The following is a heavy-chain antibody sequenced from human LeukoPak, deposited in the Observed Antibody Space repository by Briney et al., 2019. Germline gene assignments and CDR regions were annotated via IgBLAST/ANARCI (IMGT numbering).Heavy chain of an antibody. V-gene: IGHV1-24*01. Sequence: ASVKVSCKVSGYTLTELSMHWVRQAPGKGLEWMGGFDPEDGETIYAQKFQGRVTMSEDTSTDTAYMELSSLRSEDTAVYYCATSVLDILKPDFDYWGQGTLVTVSS. J-gene: IGHJ4*02. CDR2: FDPEDGET. CDR3: ATSVLDILKPDFDY. D-gene: IGHD3/OR15-3a*01. CDR1: GYTLTELS.